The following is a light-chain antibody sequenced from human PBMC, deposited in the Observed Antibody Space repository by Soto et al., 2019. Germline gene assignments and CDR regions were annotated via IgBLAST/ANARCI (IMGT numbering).Light chain of an antibody. Sequence: DIQMTQSPSSLSASVGDRVTITCRASQGISSFLAWFQQKPGKAPKSLIYLVSTLQSGVPSTFSGSGSGTHFTLTISSLQPEDFGTYYCQQYSSYPYTFGQGTKLEI. CDR3: QQYSSYPYT. CDR1: QGISSF. J-gene: IGKJ2*01. CDR2: LVS. V-gene: IGKV1-16*01.